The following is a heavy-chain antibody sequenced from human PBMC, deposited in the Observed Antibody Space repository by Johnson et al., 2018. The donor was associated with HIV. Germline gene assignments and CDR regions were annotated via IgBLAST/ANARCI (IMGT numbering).Heavy chain of an antibody. V-gene: IGHV3-30*14. CDR3: ASGGPLSGSDECCFDV. Sequence: VQLVESGGGVVQPGRSLRLSCAASGFTFSSYAMHWVRQAPGKGLEWVAVISYDGSNKYYADSVKGRFTVSSDNSKNALCLQMNSLRVEDTPVSSCASGGPLSGSDECCFDVWGQGTMVTVSS. J-gene: IGHJ3*01. CDR1: GFTFSSYA. CDR2: ISYDGSNK. D-gene: IGHD1-26*01.